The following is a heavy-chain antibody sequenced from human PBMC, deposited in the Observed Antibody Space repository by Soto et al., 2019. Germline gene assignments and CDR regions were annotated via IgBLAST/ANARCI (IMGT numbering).Heavy chain of an antibody. Sequence: EVQLVESGGGLVQPGGSLRLSCAASGFTFSSYWMSWVRQAPGKGLEWVANIKQDGSEKYYVDSVKDRFTISRDNAKNSLDLQMNSLRAEDTAVYYCAREDGIAATSFDYWGQGTLVTVSS. D-gene: IGHD5-12*01. V-gene: IGHV3-7*03. CDR1: GFTFSSYW. J-gene: IGHJ4*02. CDR3: AREDGIAATSFDY. CDR2: IKQDGSEK.